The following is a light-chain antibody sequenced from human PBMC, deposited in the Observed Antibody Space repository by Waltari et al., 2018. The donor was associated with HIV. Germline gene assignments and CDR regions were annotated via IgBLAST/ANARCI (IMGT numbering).Light chain of an antibody. V-gene: IGLV1-47*01. Sequence: GRDNVYWYQQIPGTAPKLLIYNDYQRPSGVPDRFSGSKSGTSASLAISGLRSEDEADYYCAAWDNILSGYVFGTGTKVTVL. CDR1: GRDN. CDR2: NDY. J-gene: IGLJ1*01. CDR3: AAWDNILSGYV.